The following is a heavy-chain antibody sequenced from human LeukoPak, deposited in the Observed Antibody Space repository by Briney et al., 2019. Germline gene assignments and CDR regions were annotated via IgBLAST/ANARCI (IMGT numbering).Heavy chain of an antibody. J-gene: IGHJ4*02. V-gene: IGHV4-38-2*02. CDR1: GYSISSGYY. CDR2: IYYSGSI. Sequence: SETLSLTCAVSGYSISSGYYWGWIRQPPGKGLEWIGSIYYSGSIYYNPSLKSRVTISVDTSKNQFSLKLSSVTAAGTAIYYCARDLWGSGSHYNLPLDYWGQGTVVSVSS. D-gene: IGHD3-10*01. CDR3: ARDLWGSGSHYNLPLDY.